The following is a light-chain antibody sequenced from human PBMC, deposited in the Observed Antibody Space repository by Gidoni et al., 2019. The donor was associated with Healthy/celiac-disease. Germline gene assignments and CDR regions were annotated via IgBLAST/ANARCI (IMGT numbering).Light chain of an antibody. V-gene: IGKV1-13*02. CDR1: QGISSA. CDR2: DAS. CDR3: QQLNSYPHT. J-gene: IGKJ3*01. Sequence: AIQLTQSPSSLSASVGDRVTITCRASQGISSALAWYQQKPGKAPKLLIYDASSLESGVQSRFSGSGSGTDFTLTIRRLKPEDCATYYCQQLNSYPHTFGPXTKVDIK.